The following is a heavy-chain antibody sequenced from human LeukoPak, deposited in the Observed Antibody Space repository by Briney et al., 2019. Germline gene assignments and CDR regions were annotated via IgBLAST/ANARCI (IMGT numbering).Heavy chain of an antibody. CDR3: ARDLPDIVDHNWFDP. D-gene: IGHD2-15*01. Sequence: ASVKVSCKASGYTFTSYGISWVRPAPGQGLEWMGWISAYNGNTNYAQKLQGRVTMTTDTSTSTAYMELRSLRSDDTAVYYCARDLPDIVDHNWFDPWGQGTLVTVSS. V-gene: IGHV1-18*01. CDR1: GYTFTSYG. J-gene: IGHJ5*02. CDR2: ISAYNGNT.